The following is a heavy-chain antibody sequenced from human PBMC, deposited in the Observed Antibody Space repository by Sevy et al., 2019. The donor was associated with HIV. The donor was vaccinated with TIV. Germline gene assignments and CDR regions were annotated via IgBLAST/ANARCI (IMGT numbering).Heavy chain of an antibody. J-gene: IGHJ4*02. Sequence: SETLSLTCTVSGDSISSSSYYWGWIHQPPGKGLEWIGTIFYSGSTYYNPSLQSPVTISVDTSKNQFSLKLSSVTAADTSVYYCARHTAHWLNNFAYWGQGTLVAASS. CDR2: IFYSGST. D-gene: IGHD6-19*01. V-gene: IGHV4-39*01. CDR1: GDSISSSSYY. CDR3: ARHTAHWLNNFAY.